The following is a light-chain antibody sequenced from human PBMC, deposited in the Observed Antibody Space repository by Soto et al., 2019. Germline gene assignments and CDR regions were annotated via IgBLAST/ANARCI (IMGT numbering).Light chain of an antibody. J-gene: IGLJ1*01. CDR3: SSHAGSNNLGYV. V-gene: IGLV2-8*01. CDR2: EVS. CDR1: GSDVGGYNY. Sequence: QSVLTQPASVSGSPGQSITISCTGTGSDVGGYNYVSWYQQHPGKAPKLMIYEVSKRPSGVPDRFSGSKSGNTASLTVSGLQAEDEADYFCSSHAGSNNLGYVFGTGTKVTVL.